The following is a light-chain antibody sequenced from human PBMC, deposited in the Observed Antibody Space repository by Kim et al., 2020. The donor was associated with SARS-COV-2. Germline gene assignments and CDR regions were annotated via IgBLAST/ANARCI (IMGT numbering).Light chain of an antibody. J-gene: IGKJ2*01. CDR1: QSVSSSY. CDR3: QQYGSSPPYT. V-gene: IGKV3-20*01. Sequence: SPGERATLSCRASQSVSSSYLAWYQQKPGQAPRLLIYGASSRATGIPDRFSGSGSGTDFTLTISRLEPEDFAVYDCQQYGSSPPYTFGQGTKREI. CDR2: GAS.